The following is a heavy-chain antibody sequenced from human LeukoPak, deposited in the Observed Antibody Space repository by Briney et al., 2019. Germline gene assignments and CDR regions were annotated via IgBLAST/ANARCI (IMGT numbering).Heavy chain of an antibody. V-gene: IGHV3-21*01. J-gene: IGHJ4*02. CDR1: GFTFSSYS. CDR3: ARLYYYDSSGNRSSDY. CDR2: ISSSSSYI. Sequence: GGSLRLSCAASGFTFSSYSMNWVRQAPGKGLEWVSSISSSSSYIYYADSVKGRFTISRDNSKNTLYLQMNSLRAEDTAVYYCARLYYYDSSGNRSSDYWGQGTLVTVSS. D-gene: IGHD3-22*01.